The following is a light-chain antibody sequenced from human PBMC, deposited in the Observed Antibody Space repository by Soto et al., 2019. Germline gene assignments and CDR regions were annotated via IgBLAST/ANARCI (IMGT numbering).Light chain of an antibody. J-gene: IGKJ2*01. Sequence: EMVLTQSPGTLSLSPGERATLSCRASQSVSSSYLAWYQQKPGQAPRLLIYGASSRATGIPDRFSGSGSGTDFTLTISRLEPEDFAVYYCQHQDTFGQWTKRELK. V-gene: IGKV3-20*01. CDR2: GAS. CDR1: QSVSSSY. CDR3: QHQDT.